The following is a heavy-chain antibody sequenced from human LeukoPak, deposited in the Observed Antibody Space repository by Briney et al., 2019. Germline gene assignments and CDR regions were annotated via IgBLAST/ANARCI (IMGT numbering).Heavy chain of an antibody. J-gene: IGHJ4*02. Sequence: GGSLTLSCAASGFTFSSYSMNWVRQAPGKGLEWVSSISSSSSSYIYYADSVKGRFTISRDNAKNSLYLQMNSLRAEDTAVYYCARDPTYYYGSGSYFDYWGQGTLVTVSS. CDR3: ARDPTYYYGSGSYFDY. D-gene: IGHD3-10*01. CDR2: ISSSSSSYI. V-gene: IGHV3-21*01. CDR1: GFTFSSYS.